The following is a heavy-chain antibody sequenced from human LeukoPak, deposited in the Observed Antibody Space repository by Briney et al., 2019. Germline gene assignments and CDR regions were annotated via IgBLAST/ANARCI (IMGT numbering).Heavy chain of an antibody. Sequence: GGSLRLSCAASGFIFSTYWMTWVRQAPGKGLEWVATIKYDGNEKYYVDSVRGRFTISRDNAKNSLYLQMNSLTAEDTAVFYCVRESFSRGDFNWGQGTLVSVPS. J-gene: IGHJ4*02. D-gene: IGHD7-27*01. CDR3: VRESFSRGDFN. CDR2: IKYDGNEK. CDR1: GFIFSTYW. V-gene: IGHV3-7*01.